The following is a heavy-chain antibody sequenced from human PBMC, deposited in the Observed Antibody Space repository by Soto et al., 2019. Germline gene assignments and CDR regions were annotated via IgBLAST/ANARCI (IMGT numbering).Heavy chain of an antibody. V-gene: IGHV1-69*12. Sequence: QVQLVQSGAEVKKPGSSVKVSCKASGGTFSSYAISWVRQAPGQGLEWMGGIIPIFGTANYAQKFQGRVTITADESTSAAYMELSSLRSEDTAVYYCARGSWGSGSYWGYFDYWGQGTLVTVSS. J-gene: IGHJ4*02. D-gene: IGHD1-26*01. CDR2: IIPIFGTA. CDR3: ARGSWGSGSYWGYFDY. CDR1: GGTFSSYA.